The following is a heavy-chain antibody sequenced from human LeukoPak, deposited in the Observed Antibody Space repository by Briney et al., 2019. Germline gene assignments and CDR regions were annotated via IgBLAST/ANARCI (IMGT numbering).Heavy chain of an antibody. CDR3: ARGWPHEYCRGGSCSYDLDY. Sequence: PSETLSLTCTVSPGSTSSSSYYWGWTRRPPGKGLEWIGNIYFSGSTSYNPSLKSRVTISVDTSKNQFSLKLSSVTAADTAVYYCARGWPHEYCRGGSCSYDLDYWGQGTLVTVSS. J-gene: IGHJ4*02. CDR2: IYFSGST. CDR1: PGSTSSSSYY. V-gene: IGHV4-39*01. D-gene: IGHD2-15*01.